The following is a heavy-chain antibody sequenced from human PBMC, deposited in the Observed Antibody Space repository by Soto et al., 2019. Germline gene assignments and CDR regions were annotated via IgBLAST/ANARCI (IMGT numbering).Heavy chain of an antibody. CDR3: AKDLDYGDYGGGIYFDY. V-gene: IGHV3-23*01. D-gene: IGHD4-17*01. Sequence: GSLRLSWAASGDTLSSYAISWARQSRGKGREWVSAISGSGGSTYYADSVKGRFTISRDNSKNTLYLQMNSLRAEDTAVYYCAKDLDYGDYGGGIYFDYWGQGTLVTVSS. CDR2: ISGSGGST. J-gene: IGHJ4*02. CDR1: GDTLSSYA.